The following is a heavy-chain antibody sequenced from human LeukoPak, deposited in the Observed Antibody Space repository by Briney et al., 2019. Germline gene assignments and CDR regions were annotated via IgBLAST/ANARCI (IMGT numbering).Heavy chain of an antibody. Sequence: ASVKVSCKASGYTFTSYAMHWVRQAPGQRLEWMGWINAGNGNTKYSQKFQGRVTITRDTSANTAYMELSSLRSEDTAVYYCARDNSSGWYEDYYFDYWGQGTLVTVSS. V-gene: IGHV1-3*01. CDR1: GYTFTSYA. J-gene: IGHJ4*02. CDR3: ARDNSSGWYEDYYFDY. D-gene: IGHD6-19*01. CDR2: INAGNGNT.